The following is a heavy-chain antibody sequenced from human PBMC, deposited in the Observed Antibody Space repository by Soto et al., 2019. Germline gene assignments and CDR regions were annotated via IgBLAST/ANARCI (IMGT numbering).Heavy chain of an antibody. CDR2: ISGSGGST. J-gene: IGHJ4*02. Sequence: EVQLLESGGGLVQPGGSLRLSCAASGFTFSSYAMSWVRQAPGKGLEWVSAISGSGGSTYYADSVKGRFTISRDNSKNTLYLQMNSLRTEDTAVYYCAKSSSGWYTLGYWGQGTLVTVSS. V-gene: IGHV3-23*01. CDR1: GFTFSSYA. D-gene: IGHD6-19*01. CDR3: AKSSSGWYTLGY.